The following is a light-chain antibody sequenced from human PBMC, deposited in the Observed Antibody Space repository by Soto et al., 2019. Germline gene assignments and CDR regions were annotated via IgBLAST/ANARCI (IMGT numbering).Light chain of an antibody. Sequence: AIRMTQSPSSFSASTGDRVTITCRASQDIVAYLAWYQHKPGRAPELLIRAASTLQSGVPSRFSGSGSGTDFTLTINSLQPEDFATYYCQQAYSFPITFGQGTRLEIK. V-gene: IGKV1-8*01. CDR2: AAS. CDR1: QDIVAY. J-gene: IGKJ5*01. CDR3: QQAYSFPIT.